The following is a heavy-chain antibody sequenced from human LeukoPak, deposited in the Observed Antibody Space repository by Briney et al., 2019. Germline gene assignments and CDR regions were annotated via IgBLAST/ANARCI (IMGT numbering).Heavy chain of an antibody. CDR1: GFTFSSYW. Sequence: GGSLRLSCAASGFTFSSYWMSWVRQAPGKGLEWVSSITSSSSYIYYADSVKGRFTISRHNAKNSLYLQMNSLRAEDTALYYCARDRPVHDSSGYYPFDYWGQGTLVTVSS. J-gene: IGHJ4*02. CDR2: ITSSSSYI. CDR3: ARDRPVHDSSGYYPFDY. V-gene: IGHV3-21*04. D-gene: IGHD3-22*01.